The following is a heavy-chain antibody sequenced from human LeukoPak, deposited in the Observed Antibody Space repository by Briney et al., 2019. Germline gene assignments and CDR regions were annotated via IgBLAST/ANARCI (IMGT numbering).Heavy chain of an antibody. Sequence: SVKVSCKASGGTFSSYAISWVRQAPGQGLEWMGRIIPIFGTANYAQKFQGRVTITTDESTSTAYMELSSLRSEDTAVYYCASSYYDSWSGYPYWGQGTLVTVSS. CDR3: ASSYYDSWSGYPY. V-gene: IGHV1-69*05. CDR2: IIPIFGTA. J-gene: IGHJ4*02. D-gene: IGHD3-3*01. CDR1: GGTFSSYA.